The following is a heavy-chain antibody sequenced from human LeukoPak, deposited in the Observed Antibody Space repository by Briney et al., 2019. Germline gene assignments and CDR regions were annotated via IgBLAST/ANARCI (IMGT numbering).Heavy chain of an antibody. V-gene: IGHV1-18*01. J-gene: IGHJ4*02. CDR2: ISAYNGNT. Sequence: ASVKVSRKASGYTFTSYGISWVRQAPGQGLEWMGWISAYNGNTSYAQKLQGRVTMTTDTSTSTAYMELRSLRSDDTAVYYCARGLGDFWSGPYYFDYWGQGTLVTVSS. CDR1: GYTFTSYG. CDR3: ARGLGDFWSGPYYFDY. D-gene: IGHD3-3*01.